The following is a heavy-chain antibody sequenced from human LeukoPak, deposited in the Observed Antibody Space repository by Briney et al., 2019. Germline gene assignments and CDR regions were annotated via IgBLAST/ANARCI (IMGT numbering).Heavy chain of an antibody. CDR2: ISYSGNT. D-gene: IGHD5-12*01. CDR1: GGSISSTNYY. CDR3: ARHSGYALYNWFDP. V-gene: IGHV4-39*01. J-gene: IGHJ5*02. Sequence: SSETLSLTCTVSGGSISSTNYYCAWIRQPPGKGLEWIGSISYSGNTYYNPSLKSRVTISVDTSKNQFSLRLSSVTAADTAVYYCARHSGYALYNWFDPWGQGTLVTVSS.